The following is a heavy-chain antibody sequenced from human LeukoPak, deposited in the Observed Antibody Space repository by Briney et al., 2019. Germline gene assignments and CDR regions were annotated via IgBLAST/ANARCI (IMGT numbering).Heavy chain of an antibody. CDR1: GFSFSSYW. Sequence: AGGSLRLSCAASGFSFSSYWMHWVRQAPGKGLVWVSRINGDGSSTRYADSVKGRFTISRDNAKNTLYLQMNSLRAEDTAVYYCARGGLNALEAFDIWGQGTLVTVCS. CDR3: ARGGLNALEAFDI. CDR2: INGDGSST. V-gene: IGHV3-74*01. J-gene: IGHJ3*02. D-gene: IGHD1-1*01.